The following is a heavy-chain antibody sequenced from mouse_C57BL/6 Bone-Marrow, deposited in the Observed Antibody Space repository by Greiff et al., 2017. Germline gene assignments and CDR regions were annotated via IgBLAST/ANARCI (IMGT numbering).Heavy chain of an antibody. V-gene: IGHV1-82*01. Sequence: QVQLQQSGPELVKPGASVKISCKASGYAFSSSWMNWVKQRPGKGLEWIGRISPGDGDTNYNGPFTGKATLTADKSSSTAYIQLSSLTSEDSAVYFCARSSLPFDYWGQGTTLTVSS. CDR2: ISPGDGDT. J-gene: IGHJ2*01. CDR3: ARSSLPFDY. CDR1: GYAFSSSW.